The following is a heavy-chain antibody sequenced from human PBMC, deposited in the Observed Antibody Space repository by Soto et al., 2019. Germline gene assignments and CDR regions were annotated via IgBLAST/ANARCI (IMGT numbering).Heavy chain of an antibody. V-gene: IGHV4-59*01. CDR1: GGSFSPYY. Sequence: SETLSLTCTVSGGSFSPYYWSWIRQPPGKELEWIGYIYYSGSTNYNPSLKSRVTISVDTSKNQFSLKLSSVTAADTAVYYCARDLGITMVRGVADNWFDPWGQGTLVTVSS. CDR2: IYYSGST. CDR3: ARDLGITMVRGVADNWFDP. D-gene: IGHD3-10*01. J-gene: IGHJ5*02.